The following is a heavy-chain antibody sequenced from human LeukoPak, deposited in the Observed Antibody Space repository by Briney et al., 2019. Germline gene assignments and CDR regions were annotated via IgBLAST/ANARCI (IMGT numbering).Heavy chain of an antibody. CDR3: RSNLDY. J-gene: IGHJ4*02. V-gene: IGHV3-15*01. CDR1: GFSFSNAW. D-gene: IGHD4-11*01. Sequence: GGALRLSCAASGFSFSNAWMSWVRQAPARGLEGVGRIKSKTDGEKTDYALPVKGRFTISRDDSINTLYLQMHSLKTEDIVVYYCRSNLDYWGQGTPVTVSP. CDR2: IKSKTDGEKT.